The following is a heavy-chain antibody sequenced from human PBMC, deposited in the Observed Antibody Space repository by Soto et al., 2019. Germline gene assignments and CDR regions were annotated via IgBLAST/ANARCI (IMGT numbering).Heavy chain of an antibody. CDR3: ARVQYYDGSGSYYSHYYGMDV. D-gene: IGHD3-10*01. V-gene: IGHV4-34*01. J-gene: IGHJ6*02. CDR2: INHSGST. CDR1: SGSFSGYY. Sequence: QVQLQQWGAGLLKPSETLSLTCGVYSGSFSGYYWSWIRQPPGKGLEWIGEINHSGSTNYNPSLTSRVTLSVDMPKNRLSLKLSSVTAADTAVYYCARVQYYDGSGSYYSHYYGMDVWGHGTTVTVSS.